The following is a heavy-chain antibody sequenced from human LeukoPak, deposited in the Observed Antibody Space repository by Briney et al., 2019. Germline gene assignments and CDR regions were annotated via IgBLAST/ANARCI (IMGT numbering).Heavy chain of an antibody. V-gene: IGHV3-30*04. D-gene: IGHD3-10*01. J-gene: IGHJ5*02. Sequence: GRSLRLSCAASGFTFSSYAMHWVRQAPGKGLEWVAVISYDGSNKYYANSVKGRFTTSRDNSKNTLYLQMNSLRAEDTAVYYCARDQVPLWFGDLNWFDPWGQGTLVTVSS. CDR1: GFTFSSYA. CDR3: ARDQVPLWFGDLNWFDP. CDR2: ISYDGSNK.